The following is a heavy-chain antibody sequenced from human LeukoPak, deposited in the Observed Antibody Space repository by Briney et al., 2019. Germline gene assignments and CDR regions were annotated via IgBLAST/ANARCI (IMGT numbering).Heavy chain of an antibody. Sequence: ASVKVSCKASGYSFTSHYMHWVRQAPGQGLEWMGLINPSGSSTLYAQKFQGRVTMTRDMSTTTDYMELSSLRSEDTAVYYCARDNSVGDIAWWFDPWGQGTLVTVSS. CDR3: ARDNSVGDIAWWFDP. D-gene: IGHD3-16*02. CDR1: GYSFTSHY. J-gene: IGHJ5*02. V-gene: IGHV1-46*01. CDR2: INPSGSST.